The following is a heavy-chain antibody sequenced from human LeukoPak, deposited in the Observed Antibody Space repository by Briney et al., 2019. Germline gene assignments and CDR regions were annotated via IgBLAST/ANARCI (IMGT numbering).Heavy chain of an antibody. Sequence: GGSLRLSCAASGFTFSSYEMNWVRQAPGKGLEWVSAISGSGGSTYYADSVKGRFTISRDNSKNTLYLQMNSLRAEDTAVYYCAKDRDLFGVLPLFHYWGQGTLVTVSS. D-gene: IGHD3-3*01. V-gene: IGHV3-23*01. J-gene: IGHJ4*02. CDR3: AKDRDLFGVLPLFHY. CDR2: ISGSGGST. CDR1: GFTFSSYE.